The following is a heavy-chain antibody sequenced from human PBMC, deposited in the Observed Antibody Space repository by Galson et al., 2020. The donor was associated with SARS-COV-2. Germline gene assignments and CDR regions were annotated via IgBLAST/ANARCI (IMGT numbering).Heavy chain of an antibody. CDR3: ARGAHSSSWYGSHYYYYYYMDV. D-gene: IGHD6-13*01. Sequence: GESLKISCAASGLTFSSYDMHWVRQATGKGLEWVSAIGTAGDTYYPGSVKGRFTISRENAKNSLYLQMNSLRAGDTAVYYCARGAHSSSWYGSHYYYYYYMDVWGKGTTVTVSS. CDR1: GLTFSSYD. J-gene: IGHJ6*03. CDR2: IGTAGDT. V-gene: IGHV3-13*01.